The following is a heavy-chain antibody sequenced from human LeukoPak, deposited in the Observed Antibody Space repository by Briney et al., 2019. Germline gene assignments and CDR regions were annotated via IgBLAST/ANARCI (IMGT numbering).Heavy chain of an antibody. CDR2: IHYSGST. D-gene: IGHD6-13*01. J-gene: IGHJ5*02. Sequence: SETLSLTCTVSGGSISSYYWSWIRQPPGKGLEWIGFIHYSGSTHYNPSLKSRVTMSVDTSKNQFSLKLSSVTAADTAVYYCAREKSSSWDNWFDPWGQGTLVTVSS. CDR3: AREKSSSWDNWFDP. CDR1: GGSISSYY. V-gene: IGHV4-59*12.